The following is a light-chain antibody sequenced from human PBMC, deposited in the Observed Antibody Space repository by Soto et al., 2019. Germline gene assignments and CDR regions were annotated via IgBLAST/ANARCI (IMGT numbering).Light chain of an antibody. Sequence: EIVLTQSPGTLSLSPGERATLSCRASQSLSSGYLAWYQQKPGQAPRVLIYGASSRATGIPHRFSGSGSGTDFTLTISRLEPEDFAVYYCQQYGSSPIMFGQGTRLEIK. V-gene: IGKV3-20*01. CDR1: QSLSSGY. J-gene: IGKJ5*01. CDR2: GAS. CDR3: QQYGSSPIM.